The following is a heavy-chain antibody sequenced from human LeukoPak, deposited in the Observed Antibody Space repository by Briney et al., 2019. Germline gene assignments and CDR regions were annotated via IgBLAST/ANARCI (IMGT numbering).Heavy chain of an antibody. CDR3: TSFGLLWFGELLS. D-gene: IGHD3-10*01. J-gene: IGHJ4*02. V-gene: IGHV3-15*01. CDR1: GFTFTTAW. Sequence: PGGSLRLSCAASGFTFTTAWMSWVRQAPGRGLEWVGLIKSKTDDGTTDYAAPLKGRFTISGDDSKNTLYLQMNSLNTEDTAVYYCTSFGLLWFGELLSWGQGTLVTVSS. CDR2: IKSKTDDGTT.